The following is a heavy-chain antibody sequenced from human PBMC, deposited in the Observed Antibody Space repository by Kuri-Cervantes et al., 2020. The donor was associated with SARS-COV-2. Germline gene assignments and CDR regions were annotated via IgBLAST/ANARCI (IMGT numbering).Heavy chain of an antibody. CDR3: AKDIIAAAGMTIDY. CDR1: GFTFDDYA. D-gene: IGHD6-13*01. V-gene: IGHV3-9*01. CDR2: ISWNSGSI. Sequence: SLKISCAASGFTFDDYAMHWVRQAPGKGLEWVSGISWNSGSIGYADSVKGRFTISRDNAKNSLYLQMNSLRAEDTALYYCAKDIIAAAGMTIDYWCQGTLVTVSS. J-gene: IGHJ4*02.